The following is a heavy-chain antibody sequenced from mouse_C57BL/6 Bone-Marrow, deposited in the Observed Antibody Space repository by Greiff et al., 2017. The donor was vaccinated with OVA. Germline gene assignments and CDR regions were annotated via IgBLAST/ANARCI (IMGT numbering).Heavy chain of an antibody. CDR3: ASLFITTVVAPWYFDV. Sequence: QVQLQQPGAELVMPGASVKLSCKASGYTFTSYWMHWVKQRPGQGLEWIGEIDPSDSYTNYNQKFKGKSTLTVDKSSSTAYMQLSSLTSEDSAVYYWASLFITTVVAPWYFDVWGTGTTVTVSS. J-gene: IGHJ1*03. D-gene: IGHD1-1*01. V-gene: IGHV1-69*01. CDR2: IDPSDSYT. CDR1: GYTFTSYW.